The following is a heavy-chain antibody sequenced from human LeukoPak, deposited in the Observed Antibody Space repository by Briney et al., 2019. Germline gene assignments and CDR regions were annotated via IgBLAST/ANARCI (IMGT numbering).Heavy chain of an antibody. CDR2: IYTSGST. J-gene: IGHJ4*02. V-gene: IGHV4-61*02. Sequence: SETLSLTCTVSGGSISSGSYYWSWIRQPAGKGLEWIGRIYTSGSTNYNPSLKSRVTISVDTSKNQFSLKLSSVTAADTAVYYCARESGEFLAETYYFDYWGQGTLVTVSS. CDR1: GGSISSGSYY. D-gene: IGHD3-16*01. CDR3: ARESGEFLAETYYFDY.